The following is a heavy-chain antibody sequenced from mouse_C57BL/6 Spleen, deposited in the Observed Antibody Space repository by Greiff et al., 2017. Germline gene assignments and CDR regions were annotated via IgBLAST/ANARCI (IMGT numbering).Heavy chain of an antibody. CDR2: IDPSDSET. Sequence: QVQLQQSGAELVRPGSPEKMSSKASGNTFPSYWVHWVKQRPIQGLEWIGNIDPSDSETHYNQKFKDKATLTVDKSSSTAYMQLSSLTSDDSAVYYCARLRYFDVWGTWTTYTVFS. CDR3: ARLRYFDV. CDR1: GNTFPSYW. V-gene: IGHV1-52*01. J-gene: IGHJ1*03.